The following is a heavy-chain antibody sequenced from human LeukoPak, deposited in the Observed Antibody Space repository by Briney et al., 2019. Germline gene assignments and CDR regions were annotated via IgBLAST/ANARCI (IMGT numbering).Heavy chain of an antibody. CDR1: GFTFSSYH. D-gene: IGHD4-17*01. J-gene: IGHJ6*02. CDR3: ARDGTTVATNYYYGMDV. Sequence: GGSLRLSCAPSGFTFSSYHINWVRQAPGKGLEWVSYISTSGSTIYYADSVKGRFTISRDNAKNSLFLQMNSLRAEDTAVYYCARDGTTVATNYYYGMDVWGQGTTVTVSS. CDR2: ISTSGSTI. V-gene: IGHV3-48*03.